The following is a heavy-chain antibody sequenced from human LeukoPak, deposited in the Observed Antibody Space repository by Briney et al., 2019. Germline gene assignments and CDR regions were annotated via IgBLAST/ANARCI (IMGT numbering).Heavy chain of an antibody. Sequence: GASVKVSCKVSGYTLTELSMHWVRQAPGQGLEWMGGFDPEDGETIYAQKFQGRVTMTEDTSTDTAYMELSSLRSEDTAVYYCATGYCSGGSCYATYYYGMDVWGQGTTVTVSS. J-gene: IGHJ6*02. V-gene: IGHV1-24*01. CDR3: ATGYCSGGSCYATYYYGMDV. CDR2: FDPEDGET. CDR1: GYTLTELS. D-gene: IGHD2-15*01.